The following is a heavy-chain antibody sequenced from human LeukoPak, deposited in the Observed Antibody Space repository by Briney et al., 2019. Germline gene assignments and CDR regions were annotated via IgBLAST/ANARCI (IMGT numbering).Heavy chain of an antibody. CDR2: ISYDGSNK. CDR1: GFTFSRYA. D-gene: IGHD1/OR15-1a*01. Sequence: GGSLRLSCAASGFTFSRYAMHWVRQAPGKGLEWVAVISYDGSNKYYADSVKGRFTISRDNPKNTLYLQMNSLRAEDTAVYYCAKGRQTTYVLVPIGYWGQGTLVTVSS. CDR3: AKGRQTTYVLVPIGY. J-gene: IGHJ4*02. V-gene: IGHV3-30-3*01.